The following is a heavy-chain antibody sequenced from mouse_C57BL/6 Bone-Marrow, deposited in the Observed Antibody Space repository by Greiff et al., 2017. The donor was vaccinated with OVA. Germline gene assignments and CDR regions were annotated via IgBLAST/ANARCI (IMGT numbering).Heavy chain of an antibody. V-gene: IGHV1-5*01. CDR2: IYPGNSDT. D-gene: IGHD1-1*01. CDR1: GYTFTSYW. CDR3: TRYYYYGSSSYYYAMDY. J-gene: IGHJ4*01. Sequence: VQLKQSGTVLARPGASVKMSCKTSGYTFTSYWMHWVKQRPGQGLEWIGAIYPGNSDTSYNQKFKGKAKLTAVTSASTAYMELSSLTNEDSAVYYCTRYYYYGSSSYYYAMDYWGQGTSVTVSS.